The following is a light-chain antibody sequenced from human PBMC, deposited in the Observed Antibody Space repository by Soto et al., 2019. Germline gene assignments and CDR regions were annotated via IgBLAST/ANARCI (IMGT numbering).Light chain of an antibody. Sequence: SYELTQPPSVPVSPGQTARITCSGDALPKQYAYWYQQKPGQAPVLVIYKDSERPSGIPERFSGSSSGTTVTLTISGVQAEDEADYYWQSADSSGTYQVFGGGTQLTVL. CDR1: ALPKQY. CDR2: KDS. J-gene: IGLJ3*02. CDR3: QSADSSGTYQV. V-gene: IGLV3-25*02.